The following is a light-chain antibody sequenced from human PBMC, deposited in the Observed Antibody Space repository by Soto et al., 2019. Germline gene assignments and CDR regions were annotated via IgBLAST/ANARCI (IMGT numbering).Light chain of an antibody. Sequence: DIEMTQSPSTLSASVGDRVTLTCRASQSITSWVAWYQHKPGKAPNLLIYAASTLESGVPSRFSGSGSGTEFTLTVTSLQPEDFATYYCQHIDTFRLTFGGGTKVELK. J-gene: IGKJ4*01. CDR3: QHIDTFRLT. CDR2: AAS. CDR1: QSITSW. V-gene: IGKV1-5*01.